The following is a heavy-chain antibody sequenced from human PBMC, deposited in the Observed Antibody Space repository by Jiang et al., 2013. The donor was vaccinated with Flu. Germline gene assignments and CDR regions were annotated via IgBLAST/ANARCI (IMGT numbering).Heavy chain of an antibody. V-gene: IGHV5-51*01. CDR2: IFPGDSEI. CDR3: ARQGGNYVSLDY. Sequence: GAEVKKPGESLKISCEASGYSFTNYWIGWVRQMPGKGLEWMGIIFPGDSEIKYSPSFEGQVTISADKSISTAYLQWSSLKASDTAMYYCARQGGNYVSLDYWGQGTLVTVSS. CDR1: GYSFTNYW. J-gene: IGHJ4*02. D-gene: IGHD4-11*01.